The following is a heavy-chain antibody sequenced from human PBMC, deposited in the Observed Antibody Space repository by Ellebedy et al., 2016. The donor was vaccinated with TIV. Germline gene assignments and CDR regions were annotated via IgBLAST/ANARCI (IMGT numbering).Heavy chain of an antibody. CDR1: GFTFSRYS. CDR3: ARELVVVTDNFDY. V-gene: IGHV3-48*01. CDR2: FSSSSSTI. Sequence: GESLKISCAASGFTFSRYSMNWVRQAPGKGLELVSYFSSSSSTIYYADSVKGRFTISRDNAKNALYLKINSLRAEDTAVYYCARELVVVTDNFDYWGQGTLVTVSS. D-gene: IGHD2-21*02. J-gene: IGHJ4*02.